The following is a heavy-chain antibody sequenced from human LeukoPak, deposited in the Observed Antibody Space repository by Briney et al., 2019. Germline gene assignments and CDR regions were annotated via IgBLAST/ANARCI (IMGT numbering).Heavy chain of an antibody. CDR1: GFTFTSFA. CDR2: ISGTGGST. Sequence: GGSLRLSCAASGFTFTSFAMSWVRQAPGKGLEWVSTISGTGGSTFYADSVKGRFTISRDNSKNTLYLQMNSLRAEDTAVYWCAKRRNYYDSDGFSVDYWGQGILVTVSS. J-gene: IGHJ4*02. D-gene: IGHD3-22*01. V-gene: IGHV3-23*01. CDR3: AKRRNYYDSDGFSVDY.